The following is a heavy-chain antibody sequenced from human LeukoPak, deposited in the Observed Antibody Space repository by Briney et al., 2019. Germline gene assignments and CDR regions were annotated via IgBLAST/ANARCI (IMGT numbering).Heavy chain of an antibody. CDR1: GFTFSSYA. D-gene: IGHD3-10*01. Sequence: GGSLRLSCAASGFTFSSYAMSWVRQAPGKGLEWVSAISGSGGSTYYADSVKGRFTIFRDNSKNTLYLQMNSLRAEDTAVYYCARAERRGFGENPDYWGQGTLVTVSS. CDR2: ISGSGGST. CDR3: ARAERRGFGENPDY. J-gene: IGHJ4*02. V-gene: IGHV3-23*01.